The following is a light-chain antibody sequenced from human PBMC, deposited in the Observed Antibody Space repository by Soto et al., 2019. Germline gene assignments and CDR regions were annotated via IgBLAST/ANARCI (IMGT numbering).Light chain of an antibody. V-gene: IGLV2-11*01. Sequence: HSALTQPRSVSASPGQSVTISCTGTSSNVGGYNYVSWYQQNPGKAPKLMIYDASKRPPGVPDRFSGSKSGNAASLTISGLQAEDEADYYCCSYAVSYTLVFGGGTKVTVL. CDR1: SSNVGGYNY. J-gene: IGLJ2*01. CDR2: DAS. CDR3: CSYAVSYTLV.